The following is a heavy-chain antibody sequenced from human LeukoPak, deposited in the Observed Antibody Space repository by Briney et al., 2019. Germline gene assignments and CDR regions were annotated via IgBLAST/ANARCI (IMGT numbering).Heavy chain of an antibody. CDR2: ISGSGVMT. Sequence: GGSLRLSCAASGFTFSDYAMTWVRQAPGKGLEWVATISGSGVMTYYADSVKGRFTVSGDNSKNTLYLQMSSLTAADTAVYYCAKDRSIGTYYTFDHWGXGTLVTVS. J-gene: IGHJ4*02. CDR1: GFTFSDYA. V-gene: IGHV3-23*01. CDR3: AKDRSIGTYYTFDH. D-gene: IGHD1-26*01.